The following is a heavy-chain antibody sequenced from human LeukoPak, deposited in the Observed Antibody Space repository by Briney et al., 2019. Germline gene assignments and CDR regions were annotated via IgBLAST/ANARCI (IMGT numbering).Heavy chain of an antibody. D-gene: IGHD2-2*01. J-gene: IGHJ3*02. CDR2: ISSSSSTI. CDR1: GFTFNSYR. CDR3: ARDNIVVVPAATDYDAFDI. Sequence: GGSLILSCAASGFTFNSYRMTWVRQAPGKGLEWVSYISSSSSTIYYAYSVKGRFTISRDNAKNSLYLQMNRLRAEDTAVYYCARDNIVVVPAATDYDAFDIWGQGTMVTVSS. V-gene: IGHV3-48*01.